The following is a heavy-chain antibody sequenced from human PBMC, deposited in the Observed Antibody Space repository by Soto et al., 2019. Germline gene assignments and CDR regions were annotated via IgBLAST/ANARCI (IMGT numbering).Heavy chain of an antibody. Sequence: EVQLLDSGGGLVQPGGSLRLSCAASGCTFRSYPMAWVRQGPGKGLEWVSGISGSGGGTYYADSVKGRFTITRDNFKNTLYLQMNSLRAEDTAVYYCAKAFGSTWTFDYWGQGTLVTVSS. CDR1: GCTFRSYP. V-gene: IGHV3-23*01. D-gene: IGHD6-13*01. CDR3: AKAFGSTWTFDY. J-gene: IGHJ4*02. CDR2: ISGSGGGT.